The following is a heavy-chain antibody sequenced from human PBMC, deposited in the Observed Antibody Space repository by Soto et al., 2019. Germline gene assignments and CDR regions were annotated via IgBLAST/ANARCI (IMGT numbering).Heavy chain of an antibody. J-gene: IGHJ5*02. CDR1: GFIFSSYS. V-gene: IGHV3-21*01. Sequence: GGSLRLSCAASGFIFSSYSMNWVRQAPGKGLEWVSSISSSSSYIYYADSVKGRFTISRDNAKNSLYLQMNSLRAEDTAVYYCARALRFLEWSPFDPWGQGTLVTVSS. CDR2: ISSSSSYI. CDR3: ARALRFLEWSPFDP. D-gene: IGHD3-3*01.